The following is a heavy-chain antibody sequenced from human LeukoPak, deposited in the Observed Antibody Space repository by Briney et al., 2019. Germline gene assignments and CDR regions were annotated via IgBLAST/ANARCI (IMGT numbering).Heavy chain of an antibody. CDR2: IYPGGNT. D-gene: IGHD3-10*01. Sequence: SETLSLTCAVSGGSISSYYLSWIRQPAGKGLEWIGRIYPGGNTYKPSLKSRVTMSIDTSKNQLSLKLSSVTAADTAMYYCARDSGTTGEVKFDPWGQGTLVTVSS. V-gene: IGHV4-4*07. CDR3: ARDSGTTGEVKFDP. J-gene: IGHJ5*02. CDR1: GGSISSYY.